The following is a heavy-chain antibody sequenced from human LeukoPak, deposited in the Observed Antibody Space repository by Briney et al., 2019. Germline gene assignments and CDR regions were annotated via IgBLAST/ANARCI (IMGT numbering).Heavy chain of an antibody. J-gene: IGHJ4*02. V-gene: IGHV3-30*03. CDR2: VFSDGTYK. D-gene: IGHD1-1*01. Sequence: GGSLRLSCAASGFTFSSSAMHWVRQAPGKGLEWVAVVFSDGTYKYYADSVKGRFTISRDNSKNMLFLQMNSLRAEDTAVYYCARVAKERVGGVYYFDYWGQGTLVTVSS. CDR1: GFTFSSSA. CDR3: ARVAKERVGGVYYFDY.